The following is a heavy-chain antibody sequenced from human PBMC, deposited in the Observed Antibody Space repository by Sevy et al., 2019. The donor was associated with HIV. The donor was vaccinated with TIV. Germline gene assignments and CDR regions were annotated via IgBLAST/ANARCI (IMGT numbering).Heavy chain of an antibody. CDR3: AREGAPDSYNSVYFQH. J-gene: IGHJ1*01. D-gene: IGHD2-21*01. CDR1: GFTVSSNY. CDR2: IYSGGST. Sequence: GGSLRLSCAASGFTVSSNYMSWVRQAPGKGLEWVSVIYSGGSTYYADSVKGRFTISRDNSKNTLYLQMNSLRAEDTAVYYCAREGAPDSYNSVYFQHWGQGTLVTVSS. V-gene: IGHV3-53*01.